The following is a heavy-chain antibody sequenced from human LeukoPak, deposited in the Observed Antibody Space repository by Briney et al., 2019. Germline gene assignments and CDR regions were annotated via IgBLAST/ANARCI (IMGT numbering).Heavy chain of an antibody. Sequence: SETLSLTCAVYGGSFSGYYWSWIRQPPGKGLEWIGEINHSGSTNYNPSLESRVTISVDTSKNQFSLKLSSVTAADTAVYYCARATVVRPFDYWGQGTLVTVSS. D-gene: IGHD4-23*01. V-gene: IGHV4-34*01. J-gene: IGHJ4*02. CDR3: ARATVVRPFDY. CDR1: GGSFSGYY. CDR2: INHSGST.